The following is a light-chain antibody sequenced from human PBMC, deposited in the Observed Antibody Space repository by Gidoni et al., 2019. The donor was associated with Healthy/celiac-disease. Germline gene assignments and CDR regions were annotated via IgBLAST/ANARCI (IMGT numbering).Light chain of an antibody. CDR3: QQYNNWPPFT. V-gene: IGKV3-15*01. J-gene: IGKJ3*01. CDR1: QRVSSN. Sequence: DIVMTQSPATLSVSPGERATLSCRASQRVSSNLAWYQQKPGQAPRLLIYGASTRATGIPARFSGSGSGTEFTLTISSLQSEDFAVYYCQQYNNWPPFTFXPXTKVDIK. CDR2: GAS.